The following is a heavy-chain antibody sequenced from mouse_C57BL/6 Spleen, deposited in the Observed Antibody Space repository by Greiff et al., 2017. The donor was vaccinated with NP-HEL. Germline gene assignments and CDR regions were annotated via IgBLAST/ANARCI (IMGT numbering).Heavy chain of an antibody. CDR1: GYAFSSSW. V-gene: IGHV1-82*01. CDR2: IYPGDGDT. D-gene: IGHD2-5*01. Sequence: VQLQESGPELVKPGASVKISCKASGYAFSSSWMNWVKQRPGKGLEWIGRIYPGDGDTNYNGKFKGKATLTADKSSSTAYMQLSSLTSEDSAVYFCARGYSNAYYFDYWGQGTTLTVSS. CDR3: ARGYSNAYYFDY. J-gene: IGHJ2*01.